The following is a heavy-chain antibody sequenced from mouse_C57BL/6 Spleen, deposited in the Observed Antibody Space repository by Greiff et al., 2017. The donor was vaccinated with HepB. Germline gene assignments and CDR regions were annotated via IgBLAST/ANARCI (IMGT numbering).Heavy chain of an antibody. J-gene: IGHJ2*01. CDR3: ARVIGHYSGSSYRDY. Sequence: VQLQHPGAELVKPGASVKLSCKASGYTFTSYWMQWVKQRPGQGLEWIGEIDPSDSYTNYNQKFKGKATLTVDTSSSTAYMQLSSLTSEDSAVYYCARVIGHYSGSSYRDYWGQGTTLTVSS. V-gene: IGHV1-50*01. CDR1: GYTFTSYW. D-gene: IGHD1-1*01. CDR2: IDPSDSYT.